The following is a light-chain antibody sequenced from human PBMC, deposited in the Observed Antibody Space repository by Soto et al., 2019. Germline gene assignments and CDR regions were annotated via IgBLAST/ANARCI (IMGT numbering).Light chain of an antibody. CDR2: GVN. Sequence: QSVLTQPASVSGSPGQSITISCTGTVSDVGGYDSVSWYQQHPGRAPKLIIYGVNNRPSGVSNRFSAPKSADTASLTISGLQAEDEANYYCCSYTTSTTYVFGTGTKVTVL. CDR3: CSYTTSTTYV. V-gene: IGLV2-14*03. CDR1: VSDVGGYDS. J-gene: IGLJ1*01.